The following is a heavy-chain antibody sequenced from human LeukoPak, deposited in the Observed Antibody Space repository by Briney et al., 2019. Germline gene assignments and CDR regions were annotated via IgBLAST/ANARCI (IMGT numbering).Heavy chain of an antibody. CDR3: ARAGGHWHYVY. CDR2: IKQDGSER. V-gene: IGHV3-7*01. CDR1: GFTFSGFS. Sequence: AGGSLRLSCAASGFTFSGFSMSWVRQSPTKGLEWVANIKQDGSERYYVDSVKGRFTISRDNAKNSLSLQMNNLRVEDTAVYYCARAGGHWHYVYWGQGTVVTVSS. J-gene: IGHJ4*02. D-gene: IGHD1-7*01.